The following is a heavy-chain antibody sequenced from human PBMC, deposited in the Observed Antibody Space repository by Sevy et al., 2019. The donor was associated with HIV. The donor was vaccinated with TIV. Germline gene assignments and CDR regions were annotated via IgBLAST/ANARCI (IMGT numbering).Heavy chain of an antibody. J-gene: IGHJ6*02. D-gene: IGHD2-21*01. CDR3: AKDINRGCDGVNCYSYYYYFYGLDV. V-gene: IGHV3-74*01. CDR1: GFTFSSYW. CDR2: INSDGSKT. Sequence: GGSLRLSCAASGFTFSSYWMHWVRQAPGKGLVWVSHINSDGSKTGYADSVKGRFTISRDNARHFVYLEMNSLRPEDTAFYYCAKDINRGCDGVNCYSYYYYFYGLDVWGQGTTVTVSS.